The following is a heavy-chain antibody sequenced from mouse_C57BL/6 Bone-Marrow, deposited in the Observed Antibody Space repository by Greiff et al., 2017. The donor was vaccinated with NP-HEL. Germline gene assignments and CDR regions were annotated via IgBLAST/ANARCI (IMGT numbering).Heavy chain of an antibody. CDR1: GFSLSTFGMG. Sequence: QVTLKESGPGILQPSQTLSLTCSFSGFSLSTFGMGVGWIRQPSGKGLEWLAHIWWDDDKYYNQALKSRLTISKDTSKNQLFLKIANVDTADTATYYCARIHYGNYAWFAYWGQGTLVTVSA. J-gene: IGHJ3*01. CDR2: IWWDDDK. CDR3: ARIHYGNYAWFAY. V-gene: IGHV8-8*01. D-gene: IGHD2-1*01.